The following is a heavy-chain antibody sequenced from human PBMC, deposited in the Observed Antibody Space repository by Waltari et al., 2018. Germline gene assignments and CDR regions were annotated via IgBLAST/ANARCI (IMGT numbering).Heavy chain of an antibody. Sequence: QVQLQESGPGLVKPSETLSLTCTVSGGSISSHYWSWIRQPPGKGLEWIGYIYYSGSTNYNPSLKSRVTISVDTSKNQFSLKLSSVTAADTAVYYCARSSERSEDAFDIWGQGTMVTVSS. CDR3: ARSSERSEDAFDI. V-gene: IGHV4-59*11. CDR1: GGSISSHY. J-gene: IGHJ3*02. D-gene: IGHD6-25*01. CDR2: IYYSGST.